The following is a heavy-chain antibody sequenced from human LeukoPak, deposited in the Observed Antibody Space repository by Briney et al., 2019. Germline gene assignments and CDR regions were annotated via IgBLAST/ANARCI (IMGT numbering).Heavy chain of an antibody. CDR1: GFTFSSYA. J-gene: IGHJ4*02. D-gene: IGHD3-3*01. CDR3: AKALGDFLSAYNRGFDY. Sequence: GGSLRLSCAASGFTFSSYAMSWVRQAPGKGLEWVSAISGSGGSTYYADSVKGRFTISRDNSKNTLYLQMNSLRAEDTAVYYCAKALGDFLSAYNRGFDYWGQGTLVTVSS. V-gene: IGHV3-23*01. CDR2: ISGSGGST.